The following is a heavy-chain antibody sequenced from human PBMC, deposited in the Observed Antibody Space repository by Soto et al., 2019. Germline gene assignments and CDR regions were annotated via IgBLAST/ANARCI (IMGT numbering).Heavy chain of an antibody. CDR1: GYSFTSYW. CDR3: ARHEGLTGTTYAPYYYYGMDV. D-gene: IGHD1-7*01. Sequence: PGESLKISCKGSGYSFTSYWISWVRQMPGKGLEWMGRIDPSDSYTNYSPSFQGHVTISADKSISTAYLQWSSLKASDTAMYYCARHEGLTGTTYAPYYYYGMDVWGQGTTVTVSS. CDR2: IDPSDSYT. V-gene: IGHV5-10-1*01. J-gene: IGHJ6*02.